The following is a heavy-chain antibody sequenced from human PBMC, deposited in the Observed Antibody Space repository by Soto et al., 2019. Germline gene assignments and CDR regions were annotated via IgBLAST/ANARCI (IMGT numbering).Heavy chain of an antibody. D-gene: IGHD3-9*01. V-gene: IGHV4-39*07. CDR2: IYHSGST. J-gene: IGHJ6*03. CDR1: GGSISSSSYY. CDR3: ARVVKEYYDILTGSPPTIYYYYYMDV. Sequence: SETLSLTCTVSGGSISSSSYYWGWIRQPPGKGLEWIGSIYHSGSTNYNPSLKSRVTISVDTSKNQFSLKLSSVTAADTAVYYCARVVKEYYDILTGSPPTIYYYYYMDVWGKGTTVTVSS.